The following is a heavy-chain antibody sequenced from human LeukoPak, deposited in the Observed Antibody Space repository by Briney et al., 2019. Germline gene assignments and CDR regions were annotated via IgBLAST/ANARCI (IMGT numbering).Heavy chain of an antibody. Sequence: SVKVSCKASRGTFSSYAISWVRQAPGQGLEWMGRIIPILGIANYAQKFQGRVTITADKSTSTAYMELSSLRSEDTAVYYCARVGSGWPMGFDYWGQGTLVTVSS. D-gene: IGHD6-19*01. CDR3: ARVGSGWPMGFDY. V-gene: IGHV1-69*04. CDR2: IIPILGIA. CDR1: RGTFSSYA. J-gene: IGHJ4*02.